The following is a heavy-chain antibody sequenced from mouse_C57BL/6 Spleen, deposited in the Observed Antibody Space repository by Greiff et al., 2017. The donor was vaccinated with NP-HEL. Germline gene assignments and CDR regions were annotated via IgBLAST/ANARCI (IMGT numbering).Heavy chain of an antibody. V-gene: IGHV1-50*01. D-gene: IGHD1-1*02. CDR3: ARSPMAPCAD. Sequence: VQLQQPGAELVKPGASVKLSCKASGYTFTSYWMQWVKQRPGQGLEWIGEIDPSDSYTNYNQKFKGKATLTVDTSSSTAYMQLSSLTSEDSAVYYCARSPMAPCADWGQGTLVTVSA. CDR2: IDPSDSYT. J-gene: IGHJ3*01. CDR1: GYTFTSYW.